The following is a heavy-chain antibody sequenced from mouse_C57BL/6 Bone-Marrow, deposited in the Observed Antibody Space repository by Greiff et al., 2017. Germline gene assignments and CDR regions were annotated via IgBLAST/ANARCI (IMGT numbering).Heavy chain of an antibody. CDR3: TRGVPYAMDY. J-gene: IGHJ4*01. CDR2: IDPETGGT. Sequence: KQSGAELVRPGASVTLSCKASGYTFTDYEMHWVKQTPVHGLEWIGAIDPETGGTAYNQKFKGKAILTADKSSSTAYMELRSLTSEDSAVYYCTRGVPYAMDYWGQGTSVTVSS. CDR1: GYTFTDYE. V-gene: IGHV1-15*01.